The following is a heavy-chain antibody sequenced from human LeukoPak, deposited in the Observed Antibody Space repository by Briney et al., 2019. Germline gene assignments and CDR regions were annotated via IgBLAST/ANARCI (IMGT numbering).Heavy chain of an antibody. CDR3: AKDPYRVIVATGNYLDP. D-gene: IGHD2-21*01. CDR2: ISNDGSNI. J-gene: IGHJ5*02. CDR1: GFTFSSYG. V-gene: IGHV3-30*18. Sequence: PGGSLRLSCAASGFTFSSYGMHWVRQAPGKGLEWVAVISNDGSNIHYGDSVKGRFTISGDNSKNTVWLQMDSLRGDDTAVYYCAKDPYRVIVATGNYLDPWGQGTLVTVSS.